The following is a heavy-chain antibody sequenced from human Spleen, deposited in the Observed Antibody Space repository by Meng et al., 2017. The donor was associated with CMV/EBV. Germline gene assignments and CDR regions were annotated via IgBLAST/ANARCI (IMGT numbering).Heavy chain of an antibody. CDR3: ARNHCSSTSCWFDY. Sequence: AVEVGAFSGYYWSWIRQPPGKGLEWIGEINHSGSTNYNPSLKSRSTISVDTAKNQFYLKLSSVTAADTAVYYCARNHCSSTSCWFDYWGQGTLVTVSS. J-gene: IGHJ4*02. CDR2: INHSGST. CDR1: VGAFSGYY. D-gene: IGHD2-2*01. V-gene: IGHV4-34*01.